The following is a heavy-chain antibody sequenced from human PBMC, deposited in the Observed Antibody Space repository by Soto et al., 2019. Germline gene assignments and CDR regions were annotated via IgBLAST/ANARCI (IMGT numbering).Heavy chain of an antibody. CDR2: INPNSGGT. V-gene: IGHV1-2*02. CDR1: GYTFTGYY. CDR3: AATWFGELWQHFDY. J-gene: IGHJ4*02. Sequence: AASVKVSCKASGYTFTGYYMHWVRQAPGQGLEWMGWINPNSGGTNYAQKFQGRVTMTRDTSISTAYMELSRLRSDDTAVYYCAATWFGELWQHFDYWGQGTLVTVSS. D-gene: IGHD3-10*01.